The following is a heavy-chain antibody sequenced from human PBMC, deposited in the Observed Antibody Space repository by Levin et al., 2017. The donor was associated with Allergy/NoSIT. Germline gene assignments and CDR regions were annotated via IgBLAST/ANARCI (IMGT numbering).Heavy chain of an antibody. J-gene: IGHJ4*02. V-gene: IGHV5-51*01. CDR2: IYPGDSDT. Sequence: GGSLRLSCKGSGYSFTSYWIGWVRQMPGKGLEWMGIIYPGDSDTRYSPSFQGQVTISADKSISTAYLQWSSLKASDTAMYYCARGEGGHSSGWYDLFDYWGQGTLVTVSS. D-gene: IGHD6-19*01. CDR3: ARGEGGHSSGWYDLFDY. CDR1: GYSFTSYW.